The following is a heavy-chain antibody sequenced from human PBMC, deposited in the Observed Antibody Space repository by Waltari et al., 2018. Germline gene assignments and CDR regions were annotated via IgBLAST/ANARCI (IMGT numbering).Heavy chain of an antibody. CDR2: IKSKAHGGTA. V-gene: IGHV3-15*01. CDR3: TAARGYYDILTGYYFDY. J-gene: IGHJ4*02. CDR1: GFTFRNTW. D-gene: IGHD3-9*01. Sequence: DVQLVESGGGLVKPGGSLRLSCAVSGFTFRNTWRSWVRRAPGKGLEWVGRIKSKAHGGTADYAAPVKGRFSISRDDSKDTLYLQMNSLETEDTAVYYCTAARGYYDILTGYYFDYWGQGTLVTVSS.